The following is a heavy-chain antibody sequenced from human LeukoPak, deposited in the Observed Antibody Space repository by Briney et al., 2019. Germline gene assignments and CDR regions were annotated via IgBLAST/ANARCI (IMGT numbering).Heavy chain of an antibody. J-gene: IGHJ3*02. D-gene: IGHD6-6*01. V-gene: IGHV3-66*02. CDR2: IYSGGST. CDR1: GFTVGSNY. CDR3: AKDLGPPTSSIAALHEPAFDI. Sequence: PGGSLRLSCAASGFTVGSNYMSWVRQAPGKGLEWVSVIYSGGSTYYADSVKGRFTISRDNSKNTLYLQMNSLRAEDTAVYYCAKDLGPPTSSIAALHEPAFDIWGQGTMVTVSS.